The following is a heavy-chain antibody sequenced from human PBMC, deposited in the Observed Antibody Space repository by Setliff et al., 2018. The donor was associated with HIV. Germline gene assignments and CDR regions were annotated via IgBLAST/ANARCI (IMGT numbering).Heavy chain of an antibody. CDR2: MNPNSGNT. Sequence: ASVQVSCKASGYTFSNYDINWVRQATGQGLEWVGWMNPNSGNTGYAQKFQGRVTLTRNTSISTAYMELSSLRSGDTAVYSCARVATVSHPGDYFDYWGQGTLVTVSS. D-gene: IGHD4-4*01. CDR3: ARVATVSHPGDYFDY. J-gene: IGHJ4*02. CDR1: GYTFSNYD. V-gene: IGHV1-8*01.